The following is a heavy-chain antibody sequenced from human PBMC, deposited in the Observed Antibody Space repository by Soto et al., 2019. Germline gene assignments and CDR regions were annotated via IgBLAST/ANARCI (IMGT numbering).Heavy chain of an antibody. V-gene: IGHV1-69*02. D-gene: IGHD2-2*01. CDR3: AMGYCSSTSCPTYYYYYMDV. CDR2: IIPILGIA. J-gene: IGHJ6*03. Sequence: QVQLVQSGAEVKKPGSSVKVSCKASGGTFSSYTISWVRQAPGQGLEWMRRIIPILGIANYAQKFQGRVTITADKSTSTAYMELSSLRSEDTAVYYCAMGYCSSTSCPTYYYYYMDVWGKGTTVTVSS. CDR1: GGTFSSYT.